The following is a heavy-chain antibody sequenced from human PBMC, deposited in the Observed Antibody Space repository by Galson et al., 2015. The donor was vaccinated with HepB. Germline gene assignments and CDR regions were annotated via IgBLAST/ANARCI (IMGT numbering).Heavy chain of an antibody. CDR2: ISWNSGSI. CDR3: AKAGPVGFGESTMTTNYFDY. J-gene: IGHJ4*02. V-gene: IGHV3-9*01. CDR1: GFTFDDYA. Sequence: SLRLSCAASGFTFDDYAMHWVRQAPGKGLEWVSGISWNSGSIGYADSVKGRFTISRDNAKNSLYLQMNSLRAEDTALYYCAKAGPVGFGESTMTTNYFDYWGQGTLVTVSS. D-gene: IGHD3-10*01.